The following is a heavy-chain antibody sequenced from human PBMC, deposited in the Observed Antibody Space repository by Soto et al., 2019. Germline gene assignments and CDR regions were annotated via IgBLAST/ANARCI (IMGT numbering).Heavy chain of an antibody. D-gene: IGHD2-2*01. Sequence: SETLSLTCTVSGGSISSGGYYWSWIRQHPGKGLEWIGYIYDSGSTYYNPSLKSRGTISVDTSKNQFSLKLSSVTAADTAVYYCVRDWRGYCSSTSCYAFDIWGQGTMVTVSS. CDR2: IYDSGST. V-gene: IGHV4-31*03. CDR1: GGSISSGGYY. CDR3: VRDWRGYCSSTSCYAFDI. J-gene: IGHJ3*02.